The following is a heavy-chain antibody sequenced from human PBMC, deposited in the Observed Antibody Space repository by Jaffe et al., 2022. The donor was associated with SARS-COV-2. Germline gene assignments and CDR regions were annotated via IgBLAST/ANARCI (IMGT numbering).Heavy chain of an antibody. V-gene: IGHV2-5*02. Sequence: QITLKESGPTLVKPTQTLTLTCTFSGFSLSTSGVGVGWIRQPPGKALEWLALIYWDDDKRYSPSLKSRLTITKDTSKNQVVLTMTNMDPVDTATYYCAHGINGYSKYRTNFDYWGQGTLVTVSS. D-gene: IGHD5-18*01. J-gene: IGHJ4*02. CDR2: IYWDDDK. CDR1: GFSLSTSGVG. CDR3: AHGINGYSKYRTNFDY.